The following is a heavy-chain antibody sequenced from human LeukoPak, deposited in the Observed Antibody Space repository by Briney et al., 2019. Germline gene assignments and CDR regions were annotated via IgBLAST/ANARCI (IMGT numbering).Heavy chain of an antibody. CDR1: GGSISSSSYY. D-gene: IGHD3-9*01. J-gene: IGHJ5*02. CDR3: AREGLRGRRYYDILTGPDWFDP. CDR2: IYYSGST. V-gene: IGHV4-39*07. Sequence: SGTLSLTCTVSGGSISSSSYYSGWVRQPPGKGLEWIGSIYYSGSTYYNTSLNSRVTISEDTPTNQFSLKLSSVPAADTAVYYCAREGLRGRRYYDILTGPDWFDPWGQGTLVTVS.